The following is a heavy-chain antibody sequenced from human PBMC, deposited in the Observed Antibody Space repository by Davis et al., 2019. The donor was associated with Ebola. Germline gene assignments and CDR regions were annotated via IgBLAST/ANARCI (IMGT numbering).Heavy chain of an antibody. CDR2: INPHNGNT. CDR3: ARCSGVATIWFDP. V-gene: IGHV1-18*04. J-gene: IGHJ5*02. D-gene: IGHD5-12*01. CDR1: GYTFTSYG. Sequence: AASVKVSCKASGYTFTSYGITWVRQAPGQGLEWMGWINPHNGNTNYAQNVQGRVIMTSDTATTTAYMEVGSLRSEDTAVYYCARCSGVATIWFDPWGQGTLVTVSS.